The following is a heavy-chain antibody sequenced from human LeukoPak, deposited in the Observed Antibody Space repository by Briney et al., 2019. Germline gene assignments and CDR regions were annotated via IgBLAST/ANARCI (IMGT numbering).Heavy chain of an antibody. CDR2: INHSGST. J-gene: IGHJ3*02. Sequence: SETLSLTCTVSGGSISSSYWSWIRQPPGKGLEWIGEINHSGSTNYNPSLKSRVTISVDTSKNQFSLKLSSVTAADTAVYYCASLGSGSYSPAFDIWGQGTMVTVSS. V-gene: IGHV4-34*01. CDR1: GGSISSSY. D-gene: IGHD1-26*01. CDR3: ASLGSGSYSPAFDI.